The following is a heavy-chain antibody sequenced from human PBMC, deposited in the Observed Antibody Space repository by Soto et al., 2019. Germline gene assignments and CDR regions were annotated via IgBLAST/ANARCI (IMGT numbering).Heavy chain of an antibody. V-gene: IGHV3-48*01. CDR2: ISSSSSTI. Sequence: PGGSLRLSCAASGFTFSSYSMNWVRQAPGKGLEWVSYISSSSSTIYYADSVKGRFTISRDNAKNSLYLQMNSLRAEDTAVYYCARDGGNDSSGYYGMDVWGQGTTVTVSS. CDR3: ARDGGNDSSGYYGMDV. D-gene: IGHD3-22*01. CDR1: GFTFSSYS. J-gene: IGHJ6*02.